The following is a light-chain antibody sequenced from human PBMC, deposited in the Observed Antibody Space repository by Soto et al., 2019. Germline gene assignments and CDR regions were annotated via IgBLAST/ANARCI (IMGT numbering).Light chain of an antibody. V-gene: IGKV1-39*01. Sequence: DLQMTQSPSSLSASVGDRVTITCQASQSISSYLNWYQQKPGKAPKLLIYAASSLQSGVPSRFSGSGSGTLFTLTISSLQPEDFATYYCQQTSSTPVTFGQGTRLEIK. CDR3: QQTSSTPVT. CDR1: QSISSY. J-gene: IGKJ5*01. CDR2: AAS.